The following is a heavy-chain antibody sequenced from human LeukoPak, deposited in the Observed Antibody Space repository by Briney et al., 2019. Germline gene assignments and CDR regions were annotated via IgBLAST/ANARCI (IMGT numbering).Heavy chain of an antibody. D-gene: IGHD3-22*01. V-gene: IGHV1-2*02. CDR3: VRGDVSYDSSGYYYY. CDR2: INPNSGGT. Sequence: ASVKVPCKASGYTFTGYYMHWVRQAPGQGLEWMGWINPNSGGTNYAQKFQGRVTMTTDTSISTAYMELSRLRSDDTAVYYCVRGDVSYDSSGYYYYWGQGTLVTVSS. J-gene: IGHJ4*02. CDR1: GYTFTGYY.